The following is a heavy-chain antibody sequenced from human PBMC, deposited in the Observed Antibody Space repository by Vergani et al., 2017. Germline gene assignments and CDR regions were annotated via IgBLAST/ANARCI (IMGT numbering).Heavy chain of an antibody. CDR2: IYTSGST. J-gene: IGHJ3*02. Sequence: QVQLQESGPGLVKPSQTLSLTCTVSGGSISSGSYYWSWIRQPAGKGLEWIGRIYTSGSTNYNPSLKSRVTISVDTSKNQFSLKLSSVTAADTAVYYCARAYTTVTTDDAFDIWGQGTMVTVSS. D-gene: IGHD4-17*01. CDR1: GGSISSGSYY. CDR3: ARAYTTVTTDDAFDI. V-gene: IGHV4-61*02.